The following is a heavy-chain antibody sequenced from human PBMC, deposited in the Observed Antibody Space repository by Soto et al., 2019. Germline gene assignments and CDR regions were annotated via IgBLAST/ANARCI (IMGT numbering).Heavy chain of an antibody. V-gene: IGHV3-7*01. CDR1: GFTFGSYW. D-gene: IGHD2-21*02. CDR3: ARAGYCGPGCYYYFDD. CDR2: IKPDGSAT. Sequence: EVQLVESGGGLVQPGGSLRLSCAVSGFTFGSYWMNWVRLIPGKGLEWVAYIKPDGSATYYVDSVKGRFTISRDNAKNALYLQMNSLRVDDTSVYYCARAGYCGPGCYYYFDDWGQGTLVTVSS. J-gene: IGHJ4*02.